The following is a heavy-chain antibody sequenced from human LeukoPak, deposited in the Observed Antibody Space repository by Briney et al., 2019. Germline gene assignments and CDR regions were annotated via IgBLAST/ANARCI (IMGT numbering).Heavy chain of an antibody. CDR1: GYTFSNYA. J-gene: IGHJ4*02. D-gene: IGHD2-21*01. CDR3: ARGIWSARTVDYYLDY. Sequence: ASAKVSCKASGYTFSNYAIHWVRQAPGQRFEWMGWINAGNGHTKYSQNFQGRVTITRDSSASTAYMELSSLTSEDTAVYYCARGIWSARTVDYYLDYWGQGTLVTVSS. CDR2: INAGNGHT. V-gene: IGHV1-3*01.